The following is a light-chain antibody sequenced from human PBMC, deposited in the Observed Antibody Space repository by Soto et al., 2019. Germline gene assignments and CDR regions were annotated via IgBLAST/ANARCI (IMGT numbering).Light chain of an antibody. CDR3: QQYGGYPRT. J-gene: IGKJ1*01. V-gene: IGKV1-5*03. CDR2: RAS. Sequence: DIQMTQSPSTLPASVGDRVTITCRASQSINTWLAWYQQKPGNAPKLLIYRASSLDTGVPSRFSGSGSETEFTLTISSLQPEDFATYYCQQYGGYPRTFGQGTKVEIK. CDR1: QSINTW.